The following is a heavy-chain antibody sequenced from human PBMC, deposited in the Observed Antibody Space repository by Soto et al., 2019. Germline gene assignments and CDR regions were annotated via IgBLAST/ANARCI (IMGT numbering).Heavy chain of an antibody. CDR3: ARGHLPGGNTFYYDY. D-gene: IGHD2-15*01. CDR2: IT. Sequence: QVQLQQWDAGLLKPSETLSLTCTVYGGSFSGNYWSWIRQPPGMGLEWIGEITNYNPSLKSRVTISVDTSKNQFSLKLSSVTAADTAMYYCARGHLPGGNTFYYDYWGQGTLVTFSS. V-gene: IGHV4-34*01. CDR1: GGSFSGNY. J-gene: IGHJ4*02.